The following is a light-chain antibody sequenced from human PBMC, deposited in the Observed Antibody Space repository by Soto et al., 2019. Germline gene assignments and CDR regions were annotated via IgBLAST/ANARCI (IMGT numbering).Light chain of an antibody. Sequence: QSALTQPPSASGSPGQSVTISCTGTGSDVASYDYVSWYQQHPGKAPKLIIYEVTKRPSGVPDRFSASKSGTTASLTVSGLQAEDEADYYCSSYAGTNNLVFGGGTQLTVL. CDR1: GSDVASYDY. CDR2: EVT. V-gene: IGLV2-8*01. CDR3: SSYAGTNNLV. J-gene: IGLJ2*01.